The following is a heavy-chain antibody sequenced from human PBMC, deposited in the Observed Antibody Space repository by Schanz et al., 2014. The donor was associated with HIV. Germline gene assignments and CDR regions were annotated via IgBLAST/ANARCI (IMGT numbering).Heavy chain of an antibody. J-gene: IGHJ6*02. CDR3: AKDDAGYSSSWHYYYYYGMDV. CDR2: IKSKTDGGTT. CDR1: GFTFSNAW. D-gene: IGHD6-13*01. V-gene: IGHV3-15*01. Sequence: VQLVESGGGVVQPGRSLRLSCAASGFTFSNAWMNWVRQAPGKGLEWVGRIKSKTDGGTTDYAAPVKGRFTISRDDAKNTLYLQMNSLRAEDTAVYYCAKDDAGYSSSWHYYYYYGMDVWGQGTTVTVSS.